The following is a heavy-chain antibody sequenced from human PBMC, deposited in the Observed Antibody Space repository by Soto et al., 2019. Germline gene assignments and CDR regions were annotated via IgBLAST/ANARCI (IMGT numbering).Heavy chain of an antibody. D-gene: IGHD3-22*01. J-gene: IGHJ4*02. CDR2: ISSSSSTI. Sequence: EVQLVESGGGLVQPGGSLRLSCAASGFPFSTYSMNWVRQAPGKGLEWVSYISSSSSTIYYADSVKGRFTVSRDNAKNSQYLHMSSLRDDDTAVYYCARPGDRGGYTCWFSYWGQGTLVPVSS. V-gene: IGHV3-48*02. CDR3: ARPGDRGGYTCWFSY. CDR1: GFPFSTYS.